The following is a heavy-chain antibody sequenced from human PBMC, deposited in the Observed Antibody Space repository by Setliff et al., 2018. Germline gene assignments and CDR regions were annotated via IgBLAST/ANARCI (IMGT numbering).Heavy chain of an antibody. D-gene: IGHD3-22*01. CDR2: INHSGSP. J-gene: IGHJ4*02. V-gene: IGHV4-34*01. CDR1: GASFSGTY. CDR3: RVWVDMIEVDS. Sequence: SETLSLTCAVYGASFSGTYCSWIRQSPGKGLEWIGEINHTGSPNWIGEINHSGSPNYNPSLKSRVTMSVDTSKNQFSLKLTSVTAADTAVYYCRVWVDMIEVDSWAQGTLVTVS.